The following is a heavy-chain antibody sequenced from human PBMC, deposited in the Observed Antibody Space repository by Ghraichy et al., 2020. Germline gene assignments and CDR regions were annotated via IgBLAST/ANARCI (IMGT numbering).Heavy chain of an antibody. J-gene: IGHJ4*02. CDR3: AKDSYYDSSGYYYSGYYFDY. V-gene: IGHV3-23*01. D-gene: IGHD3-22*01. CDR2: ISGSGGST. Sequence: GGSLRLTCAASGFTFSSYAMSWVRQAPGKGLEWVSAISGSGGSTYYADSVKGRFTISRDNSKNTLYLQMNSLRAEDTAVYYCAKDSYYDSSGYYYSGYYFDYWGQGTLVTVSS. CDR1: GFTFSSYA.